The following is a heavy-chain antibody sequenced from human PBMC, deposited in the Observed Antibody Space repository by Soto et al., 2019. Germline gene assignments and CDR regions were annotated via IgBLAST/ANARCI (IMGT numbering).Heavy chain of an antibody. V-gene: IGHV3-33*01. CDR2: IWYDGSNK. Sequence: QVQLVESGGGVVQPGRSLRLSCAASGFTFNSYGMHWVRQAPGKGLEWVAVIWYDGSNKYYGDSVKGRFTISRDNSKNTLYLPMNSLRAEDTAVYYFARDRPNSGFYYWGQGTLVTVSS. J-gene: IGHJ4*02. CDR3: ARDRPNSGFYY. CDR1: GFTFNSYG. D-gene: IGHD7-27*01.